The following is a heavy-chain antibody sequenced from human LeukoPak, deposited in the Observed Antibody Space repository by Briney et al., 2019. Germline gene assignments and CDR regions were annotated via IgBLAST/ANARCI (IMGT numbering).Heavy chain of an antibody. V-gene: IGHV3-21*01. CDR3: ASIIATSDFWSGYPSD. D-gene: IGHD3-3*01. CDR1: GFTLSTDS. CDR2: IKSSSTYI. J-gene: IGHJ4*02. Sequence: AGGSLRLSCAASGFTLSTDSMDSVRQTPGKGLGWVSSIKSSSTYIYYADSVKGRFTISRDNAKNSLYLQMNSLGAEDTAVYYCASIIATSDFWSGYPSDWGQGTLVTVS.